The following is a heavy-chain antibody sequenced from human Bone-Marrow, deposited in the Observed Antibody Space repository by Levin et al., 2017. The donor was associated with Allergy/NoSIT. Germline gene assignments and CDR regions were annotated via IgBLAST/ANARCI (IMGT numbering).Heavy chain of an antibody. CDR3: ARGGPLYYYYYGMDV. CDR2: MNPNSGNT. V-gene: IGHV1-8*01. J-gene: IGHJ6*02. CDR1: GYTFTSYD. Sequence: GASVKVSCKASGYTFTSYDINWVRQATGQGLEWMGWMNPNSGNTGYAQKFQGRVTMTRNTSISTAYMELSSLRSEDTAVYYCARGGPLYYYYYGMDVWGQGTTVTVSS.